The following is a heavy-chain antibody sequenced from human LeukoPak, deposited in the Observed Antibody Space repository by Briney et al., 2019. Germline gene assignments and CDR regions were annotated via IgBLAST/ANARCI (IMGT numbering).Heavy chain of an antibody. Sequence: SETLSLTCTVSGGSISSGSYYWGWIRQPPGKGLDWIGSIYYSGSTYYNPSLKSRVTISVDTSKNQFSLKLRSVTAADTAVYYCARLAYGDYSRWGQGTLVTVSS. D-gene: IGHD4-17*01. J-gene: IGHJ4*02. CDR2: IYYSGST. CDR3: ARLAYGDYSR. CDR1: GGSISSGSYY. V-gene: IGHV4-39*07.